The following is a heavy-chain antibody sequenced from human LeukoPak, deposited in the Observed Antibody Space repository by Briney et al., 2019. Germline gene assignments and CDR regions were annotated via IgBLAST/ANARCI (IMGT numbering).Heavy chain of an antibody. J-gene: IGHJ6*03. CDR2: IEEDGGEK. V-gene: IGHV3-7*01. D-gene: IGHD2-15*01. CDR1: GFTFSSTW. Sequence: GGSLRLSCAASGFTFSSTWMSWVRQAPGKGLEWVSNIEEDGGEKNYVDSVKGRFIISRDNVKNSLYLQMNSLRDEDTAVYYCARDFRYCRGGSCYTRMDVWGKGTTVTVSS. CDR3: ARDFRYCRGGSCYTRMDV.